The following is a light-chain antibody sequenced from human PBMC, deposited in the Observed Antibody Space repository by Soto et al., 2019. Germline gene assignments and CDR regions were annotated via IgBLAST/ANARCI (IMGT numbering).Light chain of an antibody. CDR3: QQYNNWPIT. CDR2: GAS. Sequence: IGMTQSPATVSWSPGERATLSSLASQSVSSDLAWYHQKPGQAPRLLIYGASTRATGIPARFSGSGSVTEFTLTINSLQSEDFAVYFCQQYNNWPITFGQGTRLEIK. V-gene: IGKV3-15*01. CDR1: QSVSSD. J-gene: IGKJ5*01.